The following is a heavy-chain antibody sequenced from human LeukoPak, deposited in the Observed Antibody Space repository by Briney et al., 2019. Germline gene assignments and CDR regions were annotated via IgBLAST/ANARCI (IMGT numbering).Heavy chain of an antibody. CDR2: INHSGST. CDR3: ARGTIYSSSSNFGY. D-gene: IGHD6-13*01. V-gene: IGHV4-34*01. CDR1: GGSFSGYY. J-gene: IGHJ4*02. Sequence: SETLSLTCAVYGGSFSGYYWSWIRQPPGNGLEWIGEINHSGSTNYNPSLKSRVTISVDTSKNQFSLKLSSVTAADTAVYYCARGTIYSSSSNFGYWGQGTLVTVSS.